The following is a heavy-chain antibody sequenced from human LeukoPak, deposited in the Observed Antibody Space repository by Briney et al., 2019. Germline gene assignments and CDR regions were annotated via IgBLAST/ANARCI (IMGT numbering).Heavy chain of an antibody. Sequence: GGSLRLSCAASGFTFSSYSMSWVRQAPGKGLEWVSAISDSYGSTYYIDSVKGRFTISRENAKNSLYLQMNSLRAGDTAVYYCARAPYHSGSIRLWYFDLWGRGTLVTVSS. CDR3: ARAPYHSGSIRLWYFDL. CDR1: GFTFSSYS. J-gene: IGHJ2*01. CDR2: ISDSYGST. D-gene: IGHD1-26*01. V-gene: IGHV3-23*01.